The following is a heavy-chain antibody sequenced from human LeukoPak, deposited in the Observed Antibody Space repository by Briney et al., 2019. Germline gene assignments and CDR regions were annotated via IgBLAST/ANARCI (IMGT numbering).Heavy chain of an antibody. CDR2: VYSSGST. V-gene: IGHV4-59*01. D-gene: IGHD3-10*01. J-gene: IGHJ4*02. CDR3: ARAYYYGSESYGLDY. CDR1: GGSISSYY. Sequence: KTSETLSLTCTVSGGSISSYYWSWIRQPPGKGLEWIGYVYSSGSTNYNPSLKSRLTISVDASKNQFSLKLTSVTAADTAVYYCARAYYYGSESYGLDYWGQGTLVTVSS.